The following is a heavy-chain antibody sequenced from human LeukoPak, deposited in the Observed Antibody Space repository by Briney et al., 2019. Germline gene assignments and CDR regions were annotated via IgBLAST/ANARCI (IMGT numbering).Heavy chain of an antibody. CDR3: AKLPSLTTVTTWDY. CDR2: ISYDGSNK. D-gene: IGHD4-11*01. CDR1: GFTFSSYG. J-gene: IGHJ4*02. Sequence: GGSLRLSCAASGFTFSSYGMHWVRQAPGKGLEWVVVISYDGSNKYYADSVKGRFTISRDNSKNTLYLQMNSLRAEDTAVYYCAKLPSLTTVTTWDYWGQGTLVTVST. V-gene: IGHV3-30*18.